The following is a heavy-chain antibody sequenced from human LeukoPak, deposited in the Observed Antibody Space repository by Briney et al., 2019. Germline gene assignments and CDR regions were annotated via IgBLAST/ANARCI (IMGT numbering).Heavy chain of an antibody. V-gene: IGHV1-69*13. CDR3: ARKYSGNFDY. CDR2: IIPIFGTA. Sequence: ASVKVSCKASGYTFTGYYMHWVRQAPGQGLEWMGGIIPIFGTANYAQKFQGRVTITADESTSTAYMELSSLRSEDTAVYYCARKYSGNFDYWGQGTLVTVSS. D-gene: IGHD1-26*01. CDR1: GYTFTGYY. J-gene: IGHJ4*02.